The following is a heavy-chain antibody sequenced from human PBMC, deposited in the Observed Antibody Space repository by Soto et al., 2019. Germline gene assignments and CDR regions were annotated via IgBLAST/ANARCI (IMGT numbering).Heavy chain of an antibody. CDR1: GGTFSSYA. J-gene: IGHJ4*02. Sequence: SVKVSCKASGGTFSSYAISWVRQAPGQGLEWMGGIIPIFGTANYAQKFQGRVTITADESTSTAYMELSSLRSEDTAVYYCASRDGYKRYFDYWGQGTLVTVSS. V-gene: IGHV1-69*13. CDR3: ASRDGYKRYFDY. D-gene: IGHD5-12*01. CDR2: IIPIFGTA.